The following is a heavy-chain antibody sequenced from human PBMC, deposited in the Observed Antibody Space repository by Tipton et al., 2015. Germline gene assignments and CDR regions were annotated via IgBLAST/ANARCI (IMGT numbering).Heavy chain of an antibody. Sequence: TLSLTCTVSGGSISNGGYYWSWIRQHPGKGLEWIGYIYYSGITYYNPSLKSRLTISVDTSKNQFSLRLNSVTAADTAVYYCAGATIFGFDPWGQGTLVTDSS. CDR3: AGATIFGFDP. CDR1: GGSISNGGYY. CDR2: IYYSGIT. J-gene: IGHJ5*02. D-gene: IGHD3-3*01. V-gene: IGHV4-31*03.